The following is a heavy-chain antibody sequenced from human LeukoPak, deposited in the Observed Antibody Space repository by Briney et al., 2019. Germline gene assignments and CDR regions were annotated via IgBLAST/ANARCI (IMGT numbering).Heavy chain of an antibody. CDR2: ISGSGGST. D-gene: IGHD5-24*01. V-gene: IGHV3-23*01. J-gene: IGHJ4*02. CDR3: AKNVGYNFGFDY. Sequence: GGSLRLSCAASGFTFSSYAMSWVRQAPGKGLERVSAISGSGGSTYYADSVKGRFTISRDNSKNTLYLQMNSLRAEDTAVYYCAKNVGYNFGFDYWGQGTLVTVSS. CDR1: GFTFSSYA.